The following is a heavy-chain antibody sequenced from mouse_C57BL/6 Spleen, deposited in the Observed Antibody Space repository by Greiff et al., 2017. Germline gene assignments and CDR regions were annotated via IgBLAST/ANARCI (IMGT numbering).Heavy chain of an antibody. Sequence: QVQLQQSGPELVKPGASVTISCKASGYAFSSSWMHWVKPRPGKGLAWIGRIYPGDGDTNYNGKLKGKATLTADKSSSTAYMQLSSLTSEDSAVYFSARRETGTGAMDDWGQGTSVTVSS. J-gene: IGHJ4*01. D-gene: IGHD4-1*01. CDR3: ARRETGTGAMDD. CDR2: IYPGDGDT. V-gene: IGHV1-82*01. CDR1: GYAFSSSW.